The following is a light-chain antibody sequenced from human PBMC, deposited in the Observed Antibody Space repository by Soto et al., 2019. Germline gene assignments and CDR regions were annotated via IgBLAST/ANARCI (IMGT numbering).Light chain of an antibody. CDR3: SSYTSSSTYVV. CDR2: DVI. Sequence: QSALTQPASVSGSRGQSITISCTGTSSDVGGYNYVSWYQQHPGKAPKLMIYDVINRPSGVSNRFSGSKSGNSASLTISGLQAEDEADYYCSSYTSSSTYVVFGGGTKVTVL. J-gene: IGLJ2*01. CDR1: SSDVGGYNY. V-gene: IGLV2-14*03.